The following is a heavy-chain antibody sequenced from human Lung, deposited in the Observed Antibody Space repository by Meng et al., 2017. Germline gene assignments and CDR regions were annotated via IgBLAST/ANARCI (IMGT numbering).Heavy chain of an antibody. J-gene: IGHJ4*02. D-gene: IGHD6-13*01. CDR1: GLPFMCYG. CDR3: ARGGWYSSSSRVDY. Sequence: QVAVVESGGGVVQPGSALRLSWAASGLPFMCYGMHWVRQAPGKGLEWVAVIRYDGSNKYYADSVKGRFTISRDNSKNTLYLQMNSLRAEDTAVYYCARGGWYSSSSRVDYWGQGTLVTVSS. V-gene: IGHV3-33*01. CDR2: IRYDGSNK.